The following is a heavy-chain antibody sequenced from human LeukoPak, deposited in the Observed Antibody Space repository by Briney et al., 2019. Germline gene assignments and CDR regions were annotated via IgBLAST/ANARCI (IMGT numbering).Heavy chain of an antibody. J-gene: IGHJ5*02. CDR3: AREVTGSRPDFDP. CDR1: GGSLNNYY. CDR2: IFNTGST. D-gene: IGHD7-27*01. Sequence: SETLSFTCTVSGGSLNNYYWSWIRQPPGKGLEWIGYIFNTGSTNYSPSLKGRVTISVDTSKNQFSLKLMSVTAADTAVYYCAREVTGSRPDFDPWGQGTPVTVSS. V-gene: IGHV4-59*01.